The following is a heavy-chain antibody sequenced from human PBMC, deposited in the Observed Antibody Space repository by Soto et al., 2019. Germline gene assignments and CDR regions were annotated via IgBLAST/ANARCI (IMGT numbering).Heavy chain of an antibody. CDR1: GFTFSSYS. D-gene: IGHD1-26*01. Sequence: GGSLRLSCAASGFTFSSYSMSWVRQAPGKGLEWVSGFRSGGDDDTTYYADSVRGRFTISRDNSKNTLFLQMNSLRAEDTAIYYCAKDLARKQWELGDYWGQGTLVTVSS. CDR3: AKDLARKQWELGDY. J-gene: IGHJ4*02. V-gene: IGHV3-23*01. CDR2: FRSGGDDDTT.